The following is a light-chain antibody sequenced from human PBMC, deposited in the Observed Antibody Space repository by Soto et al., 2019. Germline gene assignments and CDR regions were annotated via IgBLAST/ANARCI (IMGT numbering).Light chain of an antibody. CDR2: DVS. Sequence: QSALTQPASVSGSPGQSITISCTGTSSDVGGYNYVSWYQLHPGKAPKLMIYDVSNRPSGVSNRFSGSKFGGTASLTISGLQAEDEADYFCSSYTSSSTLYVFGTGTKVTVL. V-gene: IGLV2-14*03. CDR1: SSDVGGYNY. CDR3: SSYTSSSTLYV. J-gene: IGLJ1*01.